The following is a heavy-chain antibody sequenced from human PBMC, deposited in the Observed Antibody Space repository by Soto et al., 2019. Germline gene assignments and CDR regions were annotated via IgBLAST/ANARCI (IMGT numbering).Heavy chain of an antibody. CDR1: GFTFSNHG. Sequence: LRLSCAASGFTFSNHGMHWVRQAPGKGLEWVAVISYGGTDKYHADSVKGRFTISRDNSKNTLYLQMNSLRVEDTAIYYCAKDGDVAAAGYYFDYWGQGTLVTVSS. V-gene: IGHV3-30*18. J-gene: IGHJ4*02. CDR3: AKDGDVAAAGYYFDY. D-gene: IGHD6-13*01. CDR2: ISYGGTDK.